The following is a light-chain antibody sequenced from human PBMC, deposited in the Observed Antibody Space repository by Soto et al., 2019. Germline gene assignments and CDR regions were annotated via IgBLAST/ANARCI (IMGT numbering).Light chain of an antibody. CDR1: QGISNS. CDR2: TAY. Sequence: DIQITQSPSSLSASVGDRVTIACRASQGISNSLAWYQQKPGKVPKLLIYTAYTLRSGVPSRFSGSGSGTDFTLTINSLQPEDVATYYCQKYDSAPWTFGQGTKVEFK. J-gene: IGKJ1*01. CDR3: QKYDSAPWT. V-gene: IGKV1-27*01.